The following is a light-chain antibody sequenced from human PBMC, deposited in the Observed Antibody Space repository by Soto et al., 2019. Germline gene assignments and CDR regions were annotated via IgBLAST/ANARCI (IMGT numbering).Light chain of an antibody. CDR2: SVS. CDR3: ISYTVSRSYV. Sequence: ALTQPASVSGSPGQSITISCSGTSSDIGAYDHVAWFQQFPGKTPKLVIYSVSNRPSGVSYRFSGSKSGNTASLTISGLQADDEADYYCISYTVSRSYVFGPGTKVTVL. V-gene: IGLV2-14*01. J-gene: IGLJ1*01. CDR1: SSDIGAYDH.